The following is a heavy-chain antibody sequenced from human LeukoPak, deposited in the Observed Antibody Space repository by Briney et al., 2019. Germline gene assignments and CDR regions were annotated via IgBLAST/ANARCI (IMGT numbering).Heavy chain of an antibody. D-gene: IGHD3-10*01. CDR3: ARERPGSRVLDY. Sequence: GGSLRLSCAASEFTFSSYWMSWVRPAPGKGLEWVSSISSSSSYIYYADSVKGRFTISRDNSKNTLYLQMNSLRVEDTAVYYCARERPGSRVLDYWGQGNVVTVSS. CDR2: ISSSSSYI. V-gene: IGHV3-21*01. CDR1: EFTFSSYW. J-gene: IGHJ4*02.